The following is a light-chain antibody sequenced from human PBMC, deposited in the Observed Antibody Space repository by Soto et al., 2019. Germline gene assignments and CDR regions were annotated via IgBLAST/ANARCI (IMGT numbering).Light chain of an antibody. V-gene: IGKV3-15*01. J-gene: IGKJ3*01. CDR1: QSVSGN. CDR3: HQSNDWPFT. Sequence: EIVLTQSPDTLSVSPGGRATLSCRASQSVSGNLAWYQHKPGQAPRLLIYGAPTRATNIPARFSGSGSGTEFTLTISSLQSEDFAVYYCHQSNDWPFTFGPGAKVDIK. CDR2: GAP.